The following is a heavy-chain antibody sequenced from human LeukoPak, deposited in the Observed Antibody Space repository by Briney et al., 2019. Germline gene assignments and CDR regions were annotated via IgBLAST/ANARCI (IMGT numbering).Heavy chain of an antibody. D-gene: IGHD1-26*01. V-gene: IGHV3-23*01. CDR2: ISGSGGSI. Sequence: GGSLRLSCAPSGFSLSSYAMSWVRQAPGKGLEWVSGISGSGGSIYYADSVKGRFTISRDNSKNTLYLQMNSLRAEDTAVYYCAKGGSKNYFDYWGQGTLVTVSS. CDR1: GFSLSSYA. J-gene: IGHJ4*02. CDR3: AKGGSKNYFDY.